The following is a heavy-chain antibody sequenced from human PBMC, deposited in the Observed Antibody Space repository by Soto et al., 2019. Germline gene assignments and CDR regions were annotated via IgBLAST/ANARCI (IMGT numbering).Heavy chain of an antibody. Sequence: SETLSLTCTVSGGSVSSGSYYWSWIRQPPGKGLEWIGYIYYSGSTNYNPSLKSQVTILVDTSKNQFSLRLSSVTAADTAVYYCARDLSGGRFLISDGGMDVWGQGTTVTVSS. D-gene: IGHD3-3*01. V-gene: IGHV4-61*01. CDR2: IYYSGST. CDR1: GGSVSSGSYY. J-gene: IGHJ6*02. CDR3: ARDLSGGRFLISDGGMDV.